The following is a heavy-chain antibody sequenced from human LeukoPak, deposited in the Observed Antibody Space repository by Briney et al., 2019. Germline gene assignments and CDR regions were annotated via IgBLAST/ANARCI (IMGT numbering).Heavy chain of an antibody. J-gene: IGHJ6*03. CDR1: GFPLSGYH. CDR2: ISPDGTKT. CDR3: ARDPTESSDWYGDYHNYYLDV. V-gene: IGHV3-30*09. Sequence: GGSLRLSCAVSGFPLSGYHVHWVRQAPGKGLQWLAVISPDGTKTYYADSVRGRFAISRDISKNTLFLEMNNLRDEDAALYFCARDPTESSDWYGDYHNYYLDVWGKGTTVIVSS. D-gene: IGHD6-19*01.